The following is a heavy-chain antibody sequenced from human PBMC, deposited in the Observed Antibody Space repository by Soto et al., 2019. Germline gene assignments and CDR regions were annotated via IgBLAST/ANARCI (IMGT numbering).Heavy chain of an antibody. V-gene: IGHV1-18*01. Sequence: QVQLVQSGAEMKQPGASVKVSCKTSGYAFSGYRLSWVRQGPGQGLEWMGWISGYNGNTDYAQKFQGRVTMNTDTSTSKAYMELRSLRSEDTAVYYCASVLGPPNWFASWGKGPMVTVSS. D-gene: IGHD2-8*01. J-gene: IGHJ5*01. CDR2: ISGYNGNT. CDR1: GYAFSGYR. CDR3: ASVLGPPNWFAS.